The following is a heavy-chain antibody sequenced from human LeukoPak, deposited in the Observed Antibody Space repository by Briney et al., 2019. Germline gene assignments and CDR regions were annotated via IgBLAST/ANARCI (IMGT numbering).Heavy chain of an antibody. CDR3: ATRGQPVKRGFDH. Sequence: PGGSLRLSCAASGFTFSSYAMSWVRQAPGKGLEWVSAISGSGGSTYYADSVKGRFTISRDNSKNTLYLQMNSLRAEDTAVYYCATRGQPVKRGFDHWGPGTLVTVSS. V-gene: IGHV3-23*01. J-gene: IGHJ4*01. CDR2: ISGSGGST. CDR1: GFTFSSYA. D-gene: IGHD6-13*01.